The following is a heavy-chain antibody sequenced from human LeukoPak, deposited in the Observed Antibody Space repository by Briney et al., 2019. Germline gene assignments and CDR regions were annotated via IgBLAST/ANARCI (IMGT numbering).Heavy chain of an antibody. V-gene: IGHV1-18*01. CDR3: ARDQDDYVWGSFPVPLGY. CDR2: ISVYNGHT. Sequence: GASVKLSCKASGYTFTDYSITWVRQAPGQGLEWMGWISVYNGHTDYPQKVQGRVTMTTDTSTSTAYMELRSLRSDDTAVYYCARDQDDYVWGSFPVPLGYWGQGTLVTVSS. D-gene: IGHD3-16*01. J-gene: IGHJ4*02. CDR1: GYTFTDYS.